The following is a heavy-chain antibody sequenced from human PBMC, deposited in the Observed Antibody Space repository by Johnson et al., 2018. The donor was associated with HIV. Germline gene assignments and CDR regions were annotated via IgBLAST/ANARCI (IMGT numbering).Heavy chain of an antibody. V-gene: IGHV3-64*04. Sequence: QVQLVESGGGLVQPGGSLRLSCAASGFTFSMYAMHWVRQAPGKGLEYVSAISSNGGSTYYADSVKGRFTISRDNSKNTLYLQMNSLRAEDTAVYYCARDQEAAAGQDDAFDIWGQGTMVTVSS. CDR2: ISSNGGST. CDR3: ARDQEAAAGQDDAFDI. CDR1: GFTFSMYA. D-gene: IGHD6-13*01. J-gene: IGHJ3*02.